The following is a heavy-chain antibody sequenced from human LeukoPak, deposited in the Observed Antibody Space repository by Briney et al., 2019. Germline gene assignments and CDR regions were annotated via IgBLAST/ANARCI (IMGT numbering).Heavy chain of an antibody. CDR1: GDSISTSYYY. Sequence: SETLSLTCTVSGDSISTSYYYWGWIRQPPGKGLEWIGSIYYSGSTYYNASLKSRVAISVDTSKNQFSLKLSSVTAADTAVYYCARDPMVRGLHPPLYYFDYWGQGTLVTVSS. D-gene: IGHD3-10*01. CDR2: IYYSGST. J-gene: IGHJ4*02. V-gene: IGHV4-39*07. CDR3: ARDPMVRGLHPPLYYFDY.